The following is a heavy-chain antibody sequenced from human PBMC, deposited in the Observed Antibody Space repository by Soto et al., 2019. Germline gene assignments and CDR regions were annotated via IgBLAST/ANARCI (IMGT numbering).Heavy chain of an antibody. CDR2: ISSSSSYI. V-gene: IGHV3-21*01. J-gene: IGHJ6*02. CDR3: ANSPRLYRAQSKGV. Sequence: GGSLTLSCAASGFTFSSYSMNWVRQAPGKGLEWVSSISSSSSYIYYADSVKGRFTISRDNAKNSLYLQMNSLRAEDTAVYYCANSPRLYRAQSKGVWGQGTTVTVSS. CDR1: GFTFSSYS. D-gene: IGHD1-26*01.